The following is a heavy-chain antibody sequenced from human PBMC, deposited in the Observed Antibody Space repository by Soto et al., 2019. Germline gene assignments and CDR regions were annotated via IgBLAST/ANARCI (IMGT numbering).Heavy chain of an antibody. Sequence: SETLSLTCTVSGGSISSYYWSWIRQPPGKGLEWIGYIYYSGNTNYNPSLKSRVTISVDTSKNQFSLKLSSVTAADTAVYYCARTIWDFGSPGYFDYWGQGTLVTVSS. CDR3: ARTIWDFGSPGYFDY. CDR1: GGSISSYY. J-gene: IGHJ4*02. CDR2: IYYSGNT. V-gene: IGHV4-59*08. D-gene: IGHD3-16*01.